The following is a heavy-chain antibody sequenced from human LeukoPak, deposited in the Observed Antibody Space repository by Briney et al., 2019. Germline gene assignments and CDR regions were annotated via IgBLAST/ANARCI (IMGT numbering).Heavy chain of an antibody. CDR3: ARVGTVVRLGPPRPYWYFDL. CDR1: GFTFSSYS. V-gene: IGHV3-48*01. CDR2: ISSSSSTI. Sequence: GGSLRLSCAASGFTFSSYSMNWVRQAPGKGLEWVSYISSSSSTIYYADSVKGRFTISRDNAKNSLYLQMNSLRAEDTAVYYCARVGTVVRLGPPRPYWYFDLWGRGTLVTVSS. D-gene: IGHD4-23*01. J-gene: IGHJ2*01.